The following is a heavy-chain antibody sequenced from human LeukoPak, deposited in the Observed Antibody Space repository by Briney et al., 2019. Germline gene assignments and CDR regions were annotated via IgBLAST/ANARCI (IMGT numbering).Heavy chain of an antibody. V-gene: IGHV3-23*01. D-gene: IGHD1-7*01. CDR2: ISGSGGST. J-gene: IGHJ3*02. CDR1: GFTFSSYA. CDR3: AKDRELLDAFDI. Sequence: PGGSLRLSCAASGFTFSSYAMSWVRQAPGKGLEWVSAISGSGGSTYYAASVKGRFTISRDNSKNTLYLQMNSLRAEDTAVYYCAKDRELLDAFDIWGQGTMVTVSS.